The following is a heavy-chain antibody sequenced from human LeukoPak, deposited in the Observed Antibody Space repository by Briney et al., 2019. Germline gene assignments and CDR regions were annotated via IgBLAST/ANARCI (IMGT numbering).Heavy chain of an antibody. CDR1: GYPFSSYD. V-gene: IGHV1-3*01. D-gene: IGHD6-13*01. J-gene: IGHJ4*02. CDR2: INAGNGDA. CDR3: ARAQLGSNRPGDH. Sequence: ASVKVSCKASGYPFSSYDIHWLRQAPGQSLEWMGWINAGNGDAKYSQKFQGKVTFTRDTSANTDYMELNSLRSEDTAVYYCARAQLGSNRPGDHWGQGTLVTVSS.